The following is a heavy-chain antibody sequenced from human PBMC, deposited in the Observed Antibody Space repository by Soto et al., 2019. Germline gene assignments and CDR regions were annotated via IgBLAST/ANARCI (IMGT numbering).Heavy chain of an antibody. CDR2: ISYDGSNK. CDR3: AKSFKDYYDSSGYQDAFDI. D-gene: IGHD3-22*01. J-gene: IGHJ3*02. V-gene: IGHV3-30*18. Sequence: QVQLVESGGGVVQPGRSLRLSCAASGFTFSSYGMHWVRQAPGKGLEWVAVISYDGSNKYYADSVKGRFTISRDNSKNTLYLQMNSLRAEDTAVYYCAKSFKDYYDSSGYQDAFDIWGQGTMVTVSS. CDR1: GFTFSSYG.